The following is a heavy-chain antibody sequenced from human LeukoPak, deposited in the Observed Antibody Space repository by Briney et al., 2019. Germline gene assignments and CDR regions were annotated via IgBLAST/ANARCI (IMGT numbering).Heavy chain of an antibody. CDR1: GGSFSGYY. CDR3: ARGWGYCSSTSCYDPYYMDV. Sequence: SETLSLTCAVYGGSFSGYYWSWIRQPPGKGLEWIGEINHSGSTNYNPSLKSRVTISVDTSKNQFSLKLSSVTAADTAVYYCARGWGYCSSTSCYDPYYMDVWGKGTTVTVSS. V-gene: IGHV4-34*01. D-gene: IGHD2-2*01. J-gene: IGHJ6*03. CDR2: INHSGST.